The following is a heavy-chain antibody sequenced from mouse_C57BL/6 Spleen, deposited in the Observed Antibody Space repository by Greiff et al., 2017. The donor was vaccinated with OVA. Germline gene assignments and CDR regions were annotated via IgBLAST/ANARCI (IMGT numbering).Heavy chain of an antibody. Sequence: QVQLQQSGPELVKPGASVKISCKASGYAFSSSWMNWVKQRPGKGLEWIGRIYPGDGGTNYNGKFKGKATLTADKSSSTAYMQLSSLTSEDYSVYYCARDYGSSDYSMDYWGQGTTVTVSS. CDR3: ARDYGSSDYSMDY. J-gene: IGHJ4*01. CDR2: IYPGDGGT. V-gene: IGHV1-82*01. D-gene: IGHD1-1*01. CDR1: GYAFSSSW.